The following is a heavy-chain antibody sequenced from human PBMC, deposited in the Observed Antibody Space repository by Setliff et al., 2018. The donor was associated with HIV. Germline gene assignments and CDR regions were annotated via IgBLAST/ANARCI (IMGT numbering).Heavy chain of an antibody. Sequence: GSLRLSCAASGFTFSSYSMNWVRQAPGKGLEWVSSISSSSSYIYYADSVKGRFTISRDNAKNSLYLQMDSLRADDTATYYCAKDEFSPLRSDSWGLGILVTVSS. CDR1: GFTFSSYS. D-gene: IGHD3-10*01. CDR2: ISSSSSYI. V-gene: IGHV3-21*04. J-gene: IGHJ4*02. CDR3: AKDEFSPLRSDS.